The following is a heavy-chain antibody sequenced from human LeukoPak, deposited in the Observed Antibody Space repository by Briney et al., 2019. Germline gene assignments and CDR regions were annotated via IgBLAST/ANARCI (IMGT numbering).Heavy chain of an antibody. V-gene: IGHV1-2*02. CDR1: GYTFTGYY. Sequence: ASVTVSYKASGYTFTGYYMHWVRQAPGQGLEWLGWINPNSGGTKYAQKFQGRVTMTRDTSISTAYMELSRLRSDDTAVYYCARDRGISRDLFDYWGQGTLVTVSS. CDR3: ARDRGISRDLFDY. D-gene: IGHD6-13*01. J-gene: IGHJ4*02. CDR2: INPNSGGT.